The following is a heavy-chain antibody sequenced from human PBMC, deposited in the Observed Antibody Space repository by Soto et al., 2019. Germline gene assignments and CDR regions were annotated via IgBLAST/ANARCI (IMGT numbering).Heavy chain of an antibody. CDR2: IIPMFGTT. CDR1: GGTFNSYS. D-gene: IGHD6-13*01. J-gene: IGHJ6*02. CDR3: ARAAVLTFTIFYDVDV. V-gene: IGHV1-69*18. Sequence: QVQLVQSGAEVKTPGSSVKVSCEASGGTFNSYSINWVRQAPGQGLEWMGRIIPMFGTTDYAQRFQGRVTFTADESTNTASMEVTNLTSEDTAVYYCARAAVLTFTIFYDVDVWGQGTTVTVSS.